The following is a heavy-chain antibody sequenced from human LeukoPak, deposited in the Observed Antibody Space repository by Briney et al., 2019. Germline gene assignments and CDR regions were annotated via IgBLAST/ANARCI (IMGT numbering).Heavy chain of an antibody. CDR1: GFTFDDYA. CDR3: ARDEGSRYYYYYMDV. J-gene: IGHJ6*03. Sequence: GGSLRLSCAASGFTFDDYAMHWVRQAPGKGLEWVSGISWNSGSIGYADSVKGRFTISRDNAKNSLYLQMNSLRAEDTAVYYCARDEGSRYYYYYMDVWGKGTTVTVSS. V-gene: IGHV3-9*01. CDR2: ISWNSGSI.